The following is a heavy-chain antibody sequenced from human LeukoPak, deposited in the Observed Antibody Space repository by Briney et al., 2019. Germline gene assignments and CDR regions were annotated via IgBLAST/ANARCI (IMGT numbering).Heavy chain of an antibody. D-gene: IGHD3-22*01. V-gene: IGHV3-23*01. CDR3: AKEYDSSGYYYGEFDY. CDR1: GFTFSSYA. CDR2: ISGSGGST. Sequence: GGSLRLSCAASGFTFSSYAMSWVRQAPGKGLEWVSAISGSGGSTYYADSVKGRFTISRDNSKNTLYLQMNSLRAEDTAVYYCAKEYDSSGYYYGEFDYWGQGTLVTVSS. J-gene: IGHJ4*02.